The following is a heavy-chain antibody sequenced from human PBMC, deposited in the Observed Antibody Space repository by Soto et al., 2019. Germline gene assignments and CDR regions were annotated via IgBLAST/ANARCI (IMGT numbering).Heavy chain of an antibody. V-gene: IGHV4-59*08. J-gene: IGHJ3*02. CDR2: IYDSGST. CDR3: ARRDDYGDQLAFDI. D-gene: IGHD4-17*01. Sequence: SETLSLTCTVSGGSISSYYWGWIRQPPGKGLEWIGYIYDSGSTNYNPSLKSRVTISVDTSKNQFSLKLSSVTAADTAVYYCARRDDYGDQLAFDIWGQGTMVT. CDR1: GGSISSYY.